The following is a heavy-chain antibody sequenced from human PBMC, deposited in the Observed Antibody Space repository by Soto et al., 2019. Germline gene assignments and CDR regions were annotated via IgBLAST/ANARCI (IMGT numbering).Heavy chain of an antibody. CDR2: ISGSGGST. CDR1: GFTFSSYA. J-gene: IGHJ6*02. V-gene: IGHV3-23*01. CDR3: AKDRRADDFWSGYMERYYYYSYGMDV. D-gene: IGHD3-3*01. Sequence: PGGSLRLSCAASGFTFSSYAMSWVRQAPGKGLEWVSAISGSGGSTYYADSVKGRFTISRDNSKNTLYLQMNSLRAEDTAVYYCAKDRRADDFWSGYMERYYYYSYGMDVWGQGTTVTVSS.